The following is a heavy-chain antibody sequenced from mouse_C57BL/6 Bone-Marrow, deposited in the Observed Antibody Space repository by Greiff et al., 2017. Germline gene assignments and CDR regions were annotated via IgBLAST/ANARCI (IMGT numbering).Heavy chain of an antibody. D-gene: IGHD1-1*01. Sequence: QVQLQQPGAELVRPGSSVKLSCKASGYTFTSYWMHWVKQRPIQGLEWIGNIDPSDSETPYNQKFKDKATLTVDKSSSTAYMQRSSLTSEDSAVYYCARGNYYGSSGAWFAYWGQGTLVTVSA. CDR2: IDPSDSET. V-gene: IGHV1-52*01. J-gene: IGHJ3*01. CDR1: GYTFTSYW. CDR3: ARGNYYGSSGAWFAY.